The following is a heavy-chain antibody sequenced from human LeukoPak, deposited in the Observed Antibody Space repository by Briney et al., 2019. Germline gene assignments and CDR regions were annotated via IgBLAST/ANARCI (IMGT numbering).Heavy chain of an antibody. CDR2: IYYSGST. V-gene: IGHV4-59*08. CDR1: GGSISSYY. CDR3: ARQRRQLDY. D-gene: IGHD5-18*01. J-gene: IGHJ4*02. Sequence: SETLSLTCTLSGGSISSYYWSWIRQPPGKGLEWIGYIYYSGSTNYNPSLKRRVTISVETSKNQFSLKLRSGTAADAAVYYCARQRRQLDYWGQGTLVTVSS.